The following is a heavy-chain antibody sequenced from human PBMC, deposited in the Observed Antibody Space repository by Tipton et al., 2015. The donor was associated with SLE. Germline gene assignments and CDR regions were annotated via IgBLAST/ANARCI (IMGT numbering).Heavy chain of an antibody. CDR2: ISYDGSNK. D-gene: IGHD6-13*01. J-gene: IGHJ3*01. CDR1: GFTFSSYA. V-gene: IGHV3-30*04. CDR3: AKDIGSSSWYPGD. Sequence: SLRLSCAASGFTFSSYAMHWVRQAPGKGLEWVAVISYDGSNKYYADSVKGRFTISRDNAKNSLYLQMNSLRAEDTALYYCAKDIGSSSWYPGDWGQGTMVTVSS.